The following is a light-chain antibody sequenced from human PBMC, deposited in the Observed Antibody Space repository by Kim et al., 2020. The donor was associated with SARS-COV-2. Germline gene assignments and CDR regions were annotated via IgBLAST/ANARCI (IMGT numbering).Light chain of an antibody. CDR2: DAS. CDR1: QDISNY. CDR3: QQYDNLPYT. V-gene: IGKV1-33*01. Sequence: DIQMTQSPSSLSASVGYRVTITCQASQDISNYLNWYQQKPGKAPKLLIYDASNLETGVPSRFSGSGSGTDFTFTISSLQPEDIATYYCQQYDNLPYTFGQGTKLEI. J-gene: IGKJ2*01.